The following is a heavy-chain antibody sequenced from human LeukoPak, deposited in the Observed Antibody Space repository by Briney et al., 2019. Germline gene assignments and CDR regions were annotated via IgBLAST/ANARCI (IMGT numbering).Heavy chain of an antibody. D-gene: IGHD1-26*01. Sequence: GSSVKVSCKASGGTFSSYAISWVRQAPGQGLEWMGRIIPILGIANYAQKFQGRVTITADKSTSTAYMELSSLRSEDTAVYYCARDRDSGSYFFGHWSDPWGQGTLVTVSS. V-gene: IGHV1-69*04. CDR2: IIPILGIA. CDR3: ARDRDSGSYFFGHWSDP. CDR1: GGTFSSYA. J-gene: IGHJ5*02.